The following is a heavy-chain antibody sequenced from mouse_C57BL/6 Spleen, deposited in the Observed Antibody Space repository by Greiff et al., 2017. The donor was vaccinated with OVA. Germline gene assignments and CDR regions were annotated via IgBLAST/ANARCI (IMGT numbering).Heavy chain of an antibody. CDR1: GYTFTEYT. V-gene: IGHV1-62-2*01. CDR2: FYPGSGSI. J-gene: IGHJ2*01. CDR3: ASSTVVEDYFDY. Sequence: QVQLQQSGAELVKPGASVKLSCKASGYTFTEYTIHWVKQRSGQGLEWIGWFYPGSGSIKYNEKFKDKATLTADKSSSTAYMQLSSLTSEDSAVYYCASSTVVEDYFDYWGQGTTLTVSS. D-gene: IGHD1-1*01.